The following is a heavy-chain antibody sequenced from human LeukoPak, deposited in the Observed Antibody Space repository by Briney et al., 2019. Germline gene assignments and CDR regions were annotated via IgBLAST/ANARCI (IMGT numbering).Heavy chain of an antibody. Sequence: TGGSLRLSCAASTFSLTNYAINWVRQAPGQGLEWVSHISSSDTILYADSVKGRFTISRDNAKNSLYLQMNSLRAEDTAVYYCAIIGCYRGVCSSDIWGQGTMVTVSS. CDR3: AIIGCYRGVCSSDI. CDR2: ISSSDTI. D-gene: IGHD2-2*01. V-gene: IGHV3-48*01. CDR1: TFSLTNYA. J-gene: IGHJ3*02.